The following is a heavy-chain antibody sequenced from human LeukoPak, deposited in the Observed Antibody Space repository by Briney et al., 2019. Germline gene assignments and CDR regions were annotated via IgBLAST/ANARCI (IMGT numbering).Heavy chain of an antibody. J-gene: IGHJ4*02. Sequence: ASVKVSCKASGYTFTSYGISWVRQAPGQGLEWMGWISAYNGNTNYAQKLQGRVTMTTDTSTSTAYMELRSLRSDDTAVYYCARDHSDDILTGYFGLWGQGTLVTVSS. CDR2: ISAYNGNT. V-gene: IGHV1-18*01. CDR3: ARDHSDDILTGYFGL. CDR1: GYTFTSYG. D-gene: IGHD3-9*01.